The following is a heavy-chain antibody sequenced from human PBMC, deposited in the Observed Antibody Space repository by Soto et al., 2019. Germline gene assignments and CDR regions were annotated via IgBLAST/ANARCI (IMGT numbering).Heavy chain of an antibody. CDR3: ARSIVVVTALDY. Sequence: QVQLVQSGAEEKKPGASVKVSCKASGYTFTSYAMHWVRQAPGQRLEWMGWINAGNGNTKYSQKFQGRVTITRDTSASTAYMELGSLRSADTAVYYCARSIVVVTALDYWGQGTLVTVSS. D-gene: IGHD2-21*02. V-gene: IGHV1-3*05. CDR2: INAGNGNT. J-gene: IGHJ4*02. CDR1: GYTFTSYA.